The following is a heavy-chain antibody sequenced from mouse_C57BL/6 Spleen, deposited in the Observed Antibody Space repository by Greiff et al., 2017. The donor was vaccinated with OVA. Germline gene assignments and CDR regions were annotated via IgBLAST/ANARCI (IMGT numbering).Heavy chain of an antibody. J-gene: IGHJ4*01. V-gene: IGHV2-4*01. D-gene: IGHD1-1*01. CDR1: GFSLTSYG. CDR3: AKNRATVVATPYYAMDY. Sequence: QVQLQQSGPGLVQPSQSLSITCTVSGFSLTSYGVHWVRQPPGKGLEWLGVIWSGGSTDYNAAFISRLSISKDNSKSQVFFKMNSLQADDTAIYYCAKNRATVVATPYYAMDYWGQGTSVTVSS. CDR2: IWSGGST.